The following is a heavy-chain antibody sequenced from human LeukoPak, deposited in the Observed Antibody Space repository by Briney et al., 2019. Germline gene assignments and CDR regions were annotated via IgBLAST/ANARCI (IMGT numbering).Heavy chain of an antibody. Sequence: PSETLSLTCTVSGGFISSYYWSWIRQPPGKGLEWIGYIYYSGSTNYNPSLKSRVTISVDTSKNQFSLKLSSVTAADTAVYYCARDRITGARKYYYYMDVWGKGTTVTVSS. CDR1: GGFISSYY. V-gene: IGHV4-59*01. CDR2: IYYSGST. D-gene: IGHD3-16*01. J-gene: IGHJ6*03. CDR3: ARDRITGARKYYYYMDV.